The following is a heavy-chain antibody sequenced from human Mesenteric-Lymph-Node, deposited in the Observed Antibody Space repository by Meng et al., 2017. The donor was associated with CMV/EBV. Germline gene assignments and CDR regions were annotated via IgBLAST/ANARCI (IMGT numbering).Heavy chain of an antibody. Sequence: GESLKISCAASGFTFSSFAMSWVRQAPGKGLEWVSAISGSGASTDYADSVKGRFTISRDNSMNTVYLYMNSLRAEDTAIYYCAKVARGSGWSYYFDHWGQGTQVTVSS. J-gene: IGHJ4*02. V-gene: IGHV3-23*01. D-gene: IGHD6-19*01. CDR2: ISGSGAST. CDR1: GFTFSSFA. CDR3: AKVARGSGWSYYFDH.